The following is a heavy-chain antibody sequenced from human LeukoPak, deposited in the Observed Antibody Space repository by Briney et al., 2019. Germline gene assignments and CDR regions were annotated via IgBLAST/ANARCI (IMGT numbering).Heavy chain of an antibody. Sequence: GGSLRLSCAASGFTFSSYAMSWVRQAPGKGLEWVSAVSSSGGSTNYADYVKGQFTISGDNSKNTVYLHMNNLRAEDTAVYYCAKEGRKTGNTYGYEFDSWGQGTLVTVSS. J-gene: IGHJ4*02. CDR1: GFTFSSYA. D-gene: IGHD5-18*01. CDR3: AKEGRKTGNTYGYEFDS. CDR2: VSSSGGST. V-gene: IGHV3-23*01.